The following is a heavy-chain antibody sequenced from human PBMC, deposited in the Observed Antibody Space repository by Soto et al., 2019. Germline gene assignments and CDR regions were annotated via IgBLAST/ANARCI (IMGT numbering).Heavy chain of an antibody. Sequence: EVQLLESGGGLVQPGGSLRLSCAASGFTFSNYAMSWVRQAPGKGLEWVSAISCSGGSTYYADSVKGRFTISRDNSKNTLYLQMHSLRAEDTAIYYCSKESRTAAGTMGDYWGQGTLVTVSS. V-gene: IGHV3-23*01. CDR1: GFTFSNYA. J-gene: IGHJ4*02. CDR2: ISCSGGST. D-gene: IGHD6-13*01. CDR3: SKESRTAAGTMGDY.